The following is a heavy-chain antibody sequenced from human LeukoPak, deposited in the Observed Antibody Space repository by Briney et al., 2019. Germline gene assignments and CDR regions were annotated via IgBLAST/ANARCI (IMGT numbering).Heavy chain of an antibody. CDR3: ARVSPNTVTTLQYFDY. CDR1: GYSLSSRYY. J-gene: IGHJ4*02. Sequence: PSQTPSLTCTVSGYSLSSRYYWGWIRQSPGKGLEWIGRTYHGGSTYYNPSLRSRVIVSVDTSKNHFSLKMSSVTAADTAVYYCARVSPNTVTTLQYFDYWGQGTLVTVSS. D-gene: IGHD4-17*01. V-gene: IGHV4-38-2*02. CDR2: TYHGGST.